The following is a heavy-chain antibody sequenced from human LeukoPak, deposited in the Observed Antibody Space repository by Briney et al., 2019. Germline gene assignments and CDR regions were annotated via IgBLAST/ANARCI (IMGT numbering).Heavy chain of an antibody. CDR1: GFTVSSNY. D-gene: IGHD3-10*01. J-gene: IGHJ4*02. V-gene: IGHV3-53*01. CDR3: ARGLWFGELSPYFDY. Sequence: GGSLRLSCAASGFTVSSNYMSWVRQAPGKGLEWVSVIYSGGSTYYADSVKGRFTISRDNSKSTLYLQMDSLGAEDTAVYYCARGLWFGELSPYFDYWGQGTLVTVSS. CDR2: IYSGGST.